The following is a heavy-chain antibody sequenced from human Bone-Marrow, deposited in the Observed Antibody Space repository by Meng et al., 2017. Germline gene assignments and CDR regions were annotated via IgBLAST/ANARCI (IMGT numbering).Heavy chain of an antibody. V-gene: IGHV1-8*01. CDR1: GYTFTSYD. J-gene: IGHJ5*02. Sequence: VQVVQSGAGVKKPGASVKVSCKASGYTFTSYDINWVRQATGQGLEWMGWMNPNSGNTGYAQKFQGRVTMTRNTSISTAYMELSSLRSEDTAVYYCARAPYSSKDWFDPWGQGTLVTVSS. CDR3: ARAPYSSKDWFDP. D-gene: IGHD6-13*01. CDR2: MNPNSGNT.